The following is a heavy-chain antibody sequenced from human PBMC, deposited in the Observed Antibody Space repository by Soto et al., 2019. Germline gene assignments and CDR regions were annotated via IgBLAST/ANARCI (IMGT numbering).Heavy chain of an antibody. D-gene: IGHD2-2*01. CDR2: INPSGGST. CDR3: ARLGYCISTSCYDGLPSVDWFDP. V-gene: IGHV1-46*03. Sequence: ASVKVSCKASGYTFTSYYMHWVRQAPGQGLEWMGIINPSGGSTSYAQKFQGRVTMTRDTSTSTVYMELSSLRSEDTAVYYCARLGYCISTSCYDGLPSVDWFDPWGQGTLVTVSS. J-gene: IGHJ5*02. CDR1: GYTFTSYY.